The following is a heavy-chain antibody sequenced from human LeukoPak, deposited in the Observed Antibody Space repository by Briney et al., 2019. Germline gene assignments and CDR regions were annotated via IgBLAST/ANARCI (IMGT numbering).Heavy chain of an antibody. Sequence: PGGSLRLSCAVSGFTFSNYWMSWVRQAPGRGLEWVAHIKQDVSEKYYVDSVKGRFTISRDNAKNSLYLQMNSLRAEDTAIYYCARDKIVGASKFDYWGQGTLVTVSS. CDR2: IKQDVSEK. CDR3: ARDKIVGASKFDY. D-gene: IGHD1-26*01. CDR1: GFTFSNYW. V-gene: IGHV3-7*01. J-gene: IGHJ4*02.